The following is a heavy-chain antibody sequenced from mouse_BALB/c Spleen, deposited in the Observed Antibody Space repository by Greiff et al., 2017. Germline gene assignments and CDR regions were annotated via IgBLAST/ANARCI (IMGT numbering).Heavy chain of an antibody. V-gene: IGHV14-3*02. J-gene: IGHJ3*01. CDR2: IDPANGNT. Sequence: VQLKESGAELVKPGASVKLSCTASGFNIKDTYMHWVKQRPEQGLEWVGRIDPANGNTKYDPKFQGKATITADTSSNTAYLQLSSLTSEDTAVYYCASWAFAYWGQGTLVTVSA. D-gene: IGHD4-1*01. CDR1: GFNIKDTY. CDR3: ASWAFAY.